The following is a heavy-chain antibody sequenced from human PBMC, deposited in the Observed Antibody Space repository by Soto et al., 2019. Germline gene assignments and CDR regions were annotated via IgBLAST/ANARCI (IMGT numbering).Heavy chain of an antibody. CDR3: AKDIGYGDCVFDY. V-gene: IGHV3-30*18. CDR1: GFTFSSYG. Sequence: PGGSLRLSCAASGFTFSSYGMHWVRQAPGKGLEWVAVISYDGSNKYYADSVKGRFTISRENSNNTLYLQMNSLRAEDTAVYYCAKDIGYGDCVFDYWGQGTLVTVSS. CDR2: ISYDGSNK. J-gene: IGHJ4*02. D-gene: IGHD4-17*01.